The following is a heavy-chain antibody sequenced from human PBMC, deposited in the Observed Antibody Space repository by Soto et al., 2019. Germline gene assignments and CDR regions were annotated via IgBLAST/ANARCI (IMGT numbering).Heavy chain of an antibody. D-gene: IGHD3-3*01. CDR1: GFTFRSYA. Sequence: GGSLRLSCSASGFTFRSYAMHWVRQAPGKGLEYVSAISSDGGSTYYADSAKGRFTISRDNSKNTLYLQMSSLRAEDTAVYYCVKDEVSICYDLNRNWFDPWGQGTLVTVSS. CDR3: VKDEVSICYDLNRNWFDP. CDR2: ISSDGGST. J-gene: IGHJ5*02. V-gene: IGHV3-64D*06.